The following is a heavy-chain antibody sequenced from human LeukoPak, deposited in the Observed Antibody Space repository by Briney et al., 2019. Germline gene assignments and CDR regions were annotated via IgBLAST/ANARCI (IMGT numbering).Heavy chain of an antibody. D-gene: IGHD3-10*01. CDR3: ARGAWYYGSGSYIFDY. J-gene: IGHJ4*02. CDR1: GFTFSNYA. CDR2: ISYDGSYK. Sequence: GGSLRLSCAASGFTFSNYAIHWVRQAPGKGLDWVAVISYDGSYKDYADSVKGRFTISRDNSRNTVNLQMNSLRAEDTAVYYCARGAWYYGSGSYIFDYWGQGTLVTVSS. V-gene: IGHV3-30*04.